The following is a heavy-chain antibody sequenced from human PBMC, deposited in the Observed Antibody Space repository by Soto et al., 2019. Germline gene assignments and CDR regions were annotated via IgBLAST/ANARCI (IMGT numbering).Heavy chain of an antibody. J-gene: IGHJ4*02. Sequence: TGGSLRLSCAASGFTFTRYSMNWVRQAPGKGLEWVSSISSTTNYIYYADSMKGRFTVSRDNAKNSLYLQMNSLRAEDTAVYYCAKDPWRLQPIATYFDYWGQGTLVTVSS. V-gene: IGHV3-21*01. CDR2: ISSTTNYI. CDR1: GFTFTRYS. CDR3: AKDPWRLQPIATYFDY. D-gene: IGHD6-25*01.